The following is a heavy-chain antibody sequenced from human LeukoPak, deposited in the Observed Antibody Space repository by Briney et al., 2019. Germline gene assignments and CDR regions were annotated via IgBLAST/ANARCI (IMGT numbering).Heavy chain of an antibody. J-gene: IGHJ4*02. CDR1: GGSISSYY. Sequence: PSETLSLTCTVSGGSISSYYWSWIRQPPGKGREWIGYIYYSPTPNYNPSLKSRVTISVDTSKTQFSLKLSSVTAADTAVYYCARGVAAAGPFDYWGQGTLVTVSS. V-gene: IGHV4-59*01. CDR3: ARGVAAAGPFDY. CDR2: IYYSPTP. D-gene: IGHD6-13*01.